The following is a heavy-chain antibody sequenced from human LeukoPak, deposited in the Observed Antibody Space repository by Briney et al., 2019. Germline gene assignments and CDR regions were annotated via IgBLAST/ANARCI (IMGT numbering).Heavy chain of an antibody. CDR2: IYPGDSDT. Sequence: GESLKISCKGSGYSFTSYWIGWVRQMPGKGLEWMGIIYPGDSDTRYSPSFQGQVTISADRSISTAYLQWSSLKASDTAMYYCARSRSRDHYGWELQDYWGQGTLVTVSS. CDR1: GYSFTSYW. D-gene: IGHD1-26*01. CDR3: ARSRSRDHYGWELQDY. V-gene: IGHV5-51*01. J-gene: IGHJ4*02.